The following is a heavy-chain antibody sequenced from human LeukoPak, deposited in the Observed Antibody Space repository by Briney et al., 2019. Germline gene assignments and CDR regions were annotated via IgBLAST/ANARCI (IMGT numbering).Heavy chain of an antibody. CDR3: HYGDNADP. V-gene: IGHV4-39*01. J-gene: IGHJ5*02. CDR2: IYYSGST. Sequence: SETLSLTCTVSGGSISSSSYYWGWIRQPPGKGLEWIGSIYYSGSTYYNPSLKSRVTISVDTSKNQFSLKLSSVTAADAAVYYCHYGDNADPWGQGTLVTVSS. CDR1: GGSISSSSYY. D-gene: IGHD4-17*01.